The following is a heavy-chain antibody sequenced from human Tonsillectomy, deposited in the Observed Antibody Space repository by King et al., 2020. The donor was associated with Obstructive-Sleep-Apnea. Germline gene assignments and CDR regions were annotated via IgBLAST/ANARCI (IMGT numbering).Heavy chain of an antibody. CDR3: SKCLFYSGYDLWRD. V-gene: IGHV3-30*18. D-gene: IGHD5-12*01. Sequence: VQLVESGGGVVQPGRSLRLSCAASGFTFSTYGMHWVRQAPGKGLEWVAVISYDGSNKYYADSVKGRFTISRDNSKNTLYLQTNSLRAEDTAVYYCSKCLFYSGYDLWRDWGQGTLVTVSS. J-gene: IGHJ4*02. CDR2: ISYDGSNK. CDR1: GFTFSTYG.